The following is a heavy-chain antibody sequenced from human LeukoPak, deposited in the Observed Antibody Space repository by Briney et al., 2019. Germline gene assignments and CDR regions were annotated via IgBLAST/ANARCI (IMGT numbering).Heavy chain of an antibody. V-gene: IGHV4-39*01. Sequence: KASETLSLTCTVSGGSISNTSYYWGWIRQPPGKGLEWIGSIYYSGTTYYNPSLKSRVTISVDTSKNQFSLKLSSVTAADTAVYYCARQYIDILTGYYRGELYWFFDLWGRGTLVTVSS. D-gene: IGHD3-9*01. J-gene: IGHJ2*01. CDR1: GGSISNTSYY. CDR2: IYYSGTT. CDR3: ARQYIDILTGYYRGELYWFFDL.